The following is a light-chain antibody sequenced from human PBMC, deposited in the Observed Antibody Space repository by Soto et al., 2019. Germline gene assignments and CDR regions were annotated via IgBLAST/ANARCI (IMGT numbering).Light chain of an antibody. V-gene: IGKV3-20*01. CDR3: QHYESSSSIT. CDR2: GAS. J-gene: IGKJ5*01. CDR1: QSVTSNY. Sequence: EMVMTQSPGTLSVSPGERATLSCGASQSVTSNYLAWYQQKPGQAPRLLIYGASTRATGIPDRFSGSGSGTDFTLTITSLEPEDFAVYYCQHYESSSSITFGHGTRLEIK.